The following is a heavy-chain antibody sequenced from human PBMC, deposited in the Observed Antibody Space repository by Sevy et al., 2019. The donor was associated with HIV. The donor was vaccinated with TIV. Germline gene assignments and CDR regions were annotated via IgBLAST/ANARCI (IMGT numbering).Heavy chain of an antibody. D-gene: IGHD2-15*01. Sequence: GGSLRLSCAASGFTFSSYWMHWVRQAPGKGLVWVSRINSDGSSTSYADSVKGRFTISRDNAKNTLYLQMNRLRAEDTAVSYCESLGGEYCSGVSCYPYSFDYWGQGTLVTVSS. CDR3: ESLGGEYCSGVSCYPYSFDY. V-gene: IGHV3-74*01. CDR1: GFTFSSYW. CDR2: INSDGSST. J-gene: IGHJ4*02.